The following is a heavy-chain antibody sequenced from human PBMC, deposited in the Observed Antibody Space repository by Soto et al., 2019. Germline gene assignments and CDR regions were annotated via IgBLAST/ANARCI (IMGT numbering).Heavy chain of an antibody. CDR3: AWNDHGGKSVDY. V-gene: IGHV5-51*01. D-gene: IGHD4-17*01. Sequence: PGESLKISCKGSAYSFTSYWIGWLRQMPGKGLEWMGIIYPGGSDTRYSPSFQGQVTVSVDKSISTSYLQWSSLKASDTAMYYCAWNDHGGKSVDYWGQGTLVTVSS. J-gene: IGHJ4*02. CDR1: AYSFTSYW. CDR2: IYPGGSDT.